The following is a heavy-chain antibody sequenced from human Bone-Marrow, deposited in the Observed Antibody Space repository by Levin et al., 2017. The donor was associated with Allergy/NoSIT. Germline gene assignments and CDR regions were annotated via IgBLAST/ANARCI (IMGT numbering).Heavy chain of an antibody. J-gene: IGHJ4*02. CDR3: ASDREGDPSSYYS. V-gene: IGHV3-23*01. CDR2: ISGSGDFT. D-gene: IGHD2-15*01. CDR1: GFILSNYI. Sequence: GGSLRLSCSASGFILSNYILTWVRQAPGKGLEWVSAISGSGDFTNYADSVKGRFTISRDNSENKVYLQMESLRAEDTAVYYCASDREGDPSSYYSLGQGTLVTVSS.